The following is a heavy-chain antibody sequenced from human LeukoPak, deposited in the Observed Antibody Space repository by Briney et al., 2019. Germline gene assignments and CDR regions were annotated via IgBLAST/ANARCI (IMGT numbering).Heavy chain of an antibody. CDR1: GVSISSYY. CDR2: IYYSGST. D-gene: IGHD5-18*01. V-gene: IGHV4-59*01. CDR3: ARAGRYSYGYVWLGIYYYGMDV. J-gene: IGHJ6*02. Sequence: SETLSLTCTVSGVSISSYYWSWIRQPPGKGLEWIGYIYYSGSTNYNPSLKSRVTISVDTSKNQFSLKLSSVTAADTAVYYCARAGRYSYGYVWLGIYYYGMDVWGQGTTVTVSS.